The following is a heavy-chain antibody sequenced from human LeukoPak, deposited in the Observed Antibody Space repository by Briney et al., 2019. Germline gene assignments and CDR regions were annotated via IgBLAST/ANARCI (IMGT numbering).Heavy chain of an antibody. J-gene: IGHJ5*02. CDR2: IYTSGST. CDR3: ARGLASSGYYDL. D-gene: IGHD3-22*01. V-gene: IGHV4-4*07. CDR1: GGSLSGYY. Sequence: SETLSLTCTVSGGSLSGYYWSWIRQPAGKGLEWIGRIYTSGSTNYNPSLKSRVTMSVDTSKNQFSLNLSSVTAADTAVYFCARGLASSGYYDLWGQGTLVTVSS.